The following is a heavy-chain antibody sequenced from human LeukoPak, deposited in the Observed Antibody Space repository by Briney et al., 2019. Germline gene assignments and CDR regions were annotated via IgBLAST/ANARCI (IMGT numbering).Heavy chain of an antibody. V-gene: IGHV1-2*02. CDR1: GGTFSRYA. J-gene: IGHJ4*02. CDR2: INPNSGGT. D-gene: IGHD3-9*01. CDR3: ASSRYFDWLTFDY. Sequence: ASVKVSCKASGGTFSRYAISWVRQAPGQGLEWMGWINPNSGGTNYAQKFQGRVTMTRDTSISTAYMELSRLRSDDTAVYYCASSRYFDWLTFDYWGQGTLVTVSS.